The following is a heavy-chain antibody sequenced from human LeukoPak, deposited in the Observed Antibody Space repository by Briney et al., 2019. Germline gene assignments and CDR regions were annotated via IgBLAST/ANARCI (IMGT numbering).Heavy chain of an antibody. Sequence: GGSLRLSCAASGFTFSSYAMHWVRQAPGKGLEWVAVISFDGSNKYYADSVKGRFTISRDNAKKSLYLQMNSLRAEDTAAYYCARALYDSSGYYSHFDYWGQGTLVTVSS. CDR1: GFTFSSYA. CDR2: ISFDGSNK. D-gene: IGHD3-22*01. J-gene: IGHJ4*02. CDR3: ARALYDSSGYYSHFDY. V-gene: IGHV3-30*04.